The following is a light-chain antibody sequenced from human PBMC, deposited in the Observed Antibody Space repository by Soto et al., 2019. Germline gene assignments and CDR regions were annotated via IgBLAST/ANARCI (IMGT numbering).Light chain of an antibody. J-gene: IGKJ1*01. CDR3: QQYNSYSEA. CDR1: QSISSW. V-gene: IGKV1-5*01. CDR2: DAS. Sequence: DIQMTQSPSTLSASVGDRVTITCRASQSISSWLAWYQQQPGKAPKLLIYDASSLESGVPSRFSGSGSGTEFTLTISSLQPDDFATYYCQQYNSYSEAFGQGTK.